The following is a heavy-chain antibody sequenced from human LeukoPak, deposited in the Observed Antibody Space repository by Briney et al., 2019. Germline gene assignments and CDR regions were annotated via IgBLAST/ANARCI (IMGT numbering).Heavy chain of an antibody. D-gene: IGHD3-16*01. Sequence: SETLSLTCTVSGGSISSGGYYWSWIRQHPGKGLEWIGYIYYSGSTYYNPSLKSRVTISVDTSKNQFSLKLSSVTAADTAVYYCARDPKGGYYYGMDVWGQGTLVTVSS. V-gene: IGHV4-31*03. CDR3: ARDPKGGYYYGMDV. CDR1: GGSISSGGYY. CDR2: IYYSGST. J-gene: IGHJ6*02.